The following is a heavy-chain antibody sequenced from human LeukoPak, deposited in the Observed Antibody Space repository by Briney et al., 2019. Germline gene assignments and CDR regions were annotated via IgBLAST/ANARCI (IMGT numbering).Heavy chain of an antibody. CDR2: IYSGGST. Sequence: PGGSLRLSCAASEFSVGSNYMTWVRQAPGKGLEWVSLIYSGGSTYYADSVKGRFTISRDNSKNTLYLQMNSLRAEDTAVYFCVRDRGGGNWLDYWGQGTLVTVSS. J-gene: IGHJ4*02. V-gene: IGHV3-66*01. D-gene: IGHD1-20*01. CDR1: EFSVGSNY. CDR3: VRDRGGGNWLDY.